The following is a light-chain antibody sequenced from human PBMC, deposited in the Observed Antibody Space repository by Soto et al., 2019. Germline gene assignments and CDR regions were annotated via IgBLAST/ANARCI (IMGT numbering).Light chain of an antibody. CDR3: LQHNTFPFT. V-gene: IGKV1-17*01. CDR1: QGISVF. Sequence: DIQMTQSPSALSASVGDRVTITCRASQGISVFLAWFQQKPGKAPKRLIYAASSLESGVPSRFSGSGSGTEFTLSISRLQAVDFAIYYCLQHNTFPFTFGPGTKVDLK. J-gene: IGKJ3*01. CDR2: AAS.